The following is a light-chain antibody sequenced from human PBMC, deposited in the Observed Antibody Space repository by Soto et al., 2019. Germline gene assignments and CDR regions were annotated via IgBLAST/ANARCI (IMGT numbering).Light chain of an antibody. J-gene: IGKJ5*01. V-gene: IGKV1-5*03. CDR2: KAS. CDR1: QTISSW. Sequence: DIQMTQSPSTLSGSVGDRVTITCRASQTISSWLAWYQQKPGKAPKLLIYKASTLKSGVPSRFSGSGSGTHFSFTINSLQPEDFATYYCQQYDDLPITFGLGTRLEIK. CDR3: QQYDDLPIT.